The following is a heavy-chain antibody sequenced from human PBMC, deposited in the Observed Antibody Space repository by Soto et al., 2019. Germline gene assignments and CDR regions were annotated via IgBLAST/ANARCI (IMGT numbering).Heavy chain of an antibody. V-gene: IGHV1-69*01. CDR2: IIPIFGTA. CDR1: GGNFSSYA. Sequence: QVQLVQSGAEVKKPGSSVKVSCKASGGNFSSYAISWVRQAAGQGLEWMGGIIPIFGTANYAQKFQGRVTITADESTSTAYMELSSLRSEDSAVYYCARGGVTTRDAFDIWGQGTMVTVSS. CDR3: ARGGVTTRDAFDI. D-gene: IGHD3-3*01. J-gene: IGHJ3*02.